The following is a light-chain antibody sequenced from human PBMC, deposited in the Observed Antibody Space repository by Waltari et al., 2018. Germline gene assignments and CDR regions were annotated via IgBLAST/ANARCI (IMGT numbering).Light chain of an antibody. V-gene: IGKV1-13*02. CDR3: QQLHSYPVT. J-gene: IGKJ4*01. CDR1: QAISSA. Sequence: AVQLTQSPSSLSASVGARVTITCRASQAISSALAWYQQKPGKAPNLLIYDASNLESEVPSRFSGSGSGTHFTLTISSLQPADFATYYCQQLHSYPVTFGGGTKVEIK. CDR2: DAS.